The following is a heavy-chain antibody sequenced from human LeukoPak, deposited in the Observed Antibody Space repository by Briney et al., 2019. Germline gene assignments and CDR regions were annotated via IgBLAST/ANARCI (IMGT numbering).Heavy chain of an antibody. CDR2: IYYSGNT. CDR1: GGSISGSSYF. D-gene: IGHD1-1*01. CDR3: ARLNGGY. J-gene: IGHJ4*02. Sequence: SETLSLTCAVSGGSISGSSYFWGWIRQPPGKGLEWIGSIYYSGNTYYNPSLKSRVAISVDTSKNQFSLKLSSVTAADTAVYYCARLNGGYWGQGTLVTVSS. V-gene: IGHV4-39*07.